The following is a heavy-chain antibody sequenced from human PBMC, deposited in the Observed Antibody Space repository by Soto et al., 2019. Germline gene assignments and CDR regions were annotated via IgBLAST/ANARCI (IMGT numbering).Heavy chain of an antibody. CDR1: GGSCSNFG. V-gene: IGHV1-69*13. CDR3: AREGSGYNF. J-gene: IGHJ4*02. CDR2: IVPVFGRP. D-gene: IGHD5-12*01. Sequence: GASVKVSCKASGGSCSNFGISWVRQAPGHGLERMGGIVPVFGRPNHARRFRGRLTITADESTSTGYMELISLRSDDTAVYYCAREGSGYNFWGQGTQVTVSS.